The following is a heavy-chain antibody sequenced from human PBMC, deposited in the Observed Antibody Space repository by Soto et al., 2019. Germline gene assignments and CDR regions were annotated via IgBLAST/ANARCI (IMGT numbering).Heavy chain of an antibody. CDR3: ASTSDYSNSSFDY. Sequence: QVQLQESGPGLVKPSQTLSLTCTVSGGSISSGDYYWSWIRQPPGKGLEWIGYIYYSGSTYYNPSLKSRVTISVVTSKNQFSLKLSSVTAADTAVYYCASTSDYSNSSFDYWGQGTLVTVSS. CDR2: IYYSGST. J-gene: IGHJ4*02. CDR1: GGSISSGDYY. D-gene: IGHD4-4*01. V-gene: IGHV4-30-4*01.